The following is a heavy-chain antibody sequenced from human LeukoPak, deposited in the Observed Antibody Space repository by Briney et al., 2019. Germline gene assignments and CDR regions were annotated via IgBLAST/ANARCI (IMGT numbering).Heavy chain of an antibody. J-gene: IGHJ4*02. CDR3: AKGTSITIFCPLES. CDR2: ISGSGDIT. D-gene: IGHD3-9*01. CDR1: GFTFSDFW. V-gene: IGHV3-23*01. Sequence: GGSLRLSCAASGFTFSDFWMSWVRQAPGKGLEWVSSISGSGDITHYGDSVKGRFTISRDNSENTLYLQMNSLTAEDAALYYCAKGTSITIFCPLESWGQGTLVAVSS.